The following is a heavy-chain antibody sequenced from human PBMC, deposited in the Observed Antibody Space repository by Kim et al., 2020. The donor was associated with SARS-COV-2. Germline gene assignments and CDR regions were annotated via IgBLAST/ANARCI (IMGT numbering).Heavy chain of an antibody. CDR2: INAVNGNT. D-gene: IGHD3-3*01. V-gene: IGHV1-3*01. CDR3: ARDQHYDFWSGFFFSD. Sequence: ASVKVSCKASGYTFTSYAMHWVRQAPGQRLEWIGWINAVNGNTKYSQKFQGRVTITRDTSASTAYMELSSLRSEDTAVYYCARDQHYDFWSGFFFSDWGQGTLVTVSS. CDR1: GYTFTSYA. J-gene: IGHJ4*02.